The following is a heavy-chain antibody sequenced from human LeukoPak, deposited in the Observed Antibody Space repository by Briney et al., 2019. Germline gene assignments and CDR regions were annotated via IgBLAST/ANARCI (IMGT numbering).Heavy chain of an antibody. J-gene: IGHJ4*02. CDR3: TTGGVVVPAAMPDSWVDY. CDR2: IKSKTDGGTT. CDR1: GFTFSNAW. D-gene: IGHD2-2*01. V-gene: IGHV3-15*01. Sequence: GGSLRLSCAASGFTFSNAWMSWVRQAPGKGLEWVGRIKSKTDGGTTDYAAPVKGRFTISRDDSKNTLYPQMNSLKTEDTAVYYCTTGGVVVPAAMPDSWVDYWGQGTLVTVSS.